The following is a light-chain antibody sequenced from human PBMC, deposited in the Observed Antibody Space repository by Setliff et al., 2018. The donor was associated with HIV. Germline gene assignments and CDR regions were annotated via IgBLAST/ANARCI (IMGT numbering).Light chain of an antibody. V-gene: IGLV1-51*01. J-gene: IGLJ2*01. CDR2: DDN. Sequence: QSVLTQPPSVSAAPGQKVTISCSGSRSNIAKYSISWYQQFPGTAPKLLIYDDNRRPSGIPDRFSASKSATSATLVITGLQTGDEADYYCGAWDNSLNSGVFGRGTKVTV. CDR1: RSNIAKYS. CDR3: GAWDNSLNSGV.